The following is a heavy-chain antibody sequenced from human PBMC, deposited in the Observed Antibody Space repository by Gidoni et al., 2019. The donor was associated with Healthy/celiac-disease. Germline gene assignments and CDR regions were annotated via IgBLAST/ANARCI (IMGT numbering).Heavy chain of an antibody. J-gene: IGHJ6*02. V-gene: IGHV3-43*01. CDR1: GFTFDDYT. D-gene: IGHD1-1*01. CDR2: ISWDGGST. CDR3: AKNGQNWNYYYYGMDV. Sequence: EVQLVESGGVVVQPGGSLRLSCAASGFTFDDYTMHWVRQAPGKGLEWVSLISWDGGSTYYADSVKGRFTISRDNSKNSLYLQMNSLRTEDTALYYCAKNGQNWNYYYYGMDVWGQGTTVTVSS.